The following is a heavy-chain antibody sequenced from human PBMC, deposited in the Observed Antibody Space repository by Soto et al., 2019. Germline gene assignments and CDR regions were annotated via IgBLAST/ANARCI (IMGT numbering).Heavy chain of an antibody. CDR2: INPSGGST. CDR1: GYTFTSYY. J-gene: IGHJ4*02. V-gene: IGHV1-46*01. CDR3: ARDTRTYYYDSSGYEQFDY. D-gene: IGHD3-22*01. Sequence: ASVKVSCKASGYTFTSYYMYWVRQAPGQGLEWMGIINPSGGSTSYAQKFQGRVTMTRDTSTSTVYMELSSLRSEDTAVYYCARDTRTYYYDSSGYEQFDYWGQGTLVTLSS.